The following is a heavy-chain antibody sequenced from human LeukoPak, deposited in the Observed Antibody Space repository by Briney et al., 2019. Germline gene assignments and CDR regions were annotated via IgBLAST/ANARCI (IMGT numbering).Heavy chain of an antibody. CDR3: AGASTVADFFDM. J-gene: IGHJ3*02. CDR2: IYYSGST. V-gene: IGHV4-39*07. CDR1: GGSISSSSYY. Sequence: PSETLSLTCTVSGGSISSSSYYWGWIRQPPGKGLESIGSIYYSGSTYYNPSLKSRATIPVDTSKTQFSLKLRSVTPAATAGYSCAGASTVADFFDMGGQGTMATVSS. D-gene: IGHD2-2*01.